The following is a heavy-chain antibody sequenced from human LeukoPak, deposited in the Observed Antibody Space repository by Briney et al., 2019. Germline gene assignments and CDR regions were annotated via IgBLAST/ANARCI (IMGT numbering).Heavy chain of an antibody. CDR2: IYYGGST. V-gene: IGHV4-39*07. Sequence: PSETLSLTCTVSDGSISSSIYYWGWIRQPPGKGLEWIGSIYYGGSTYYNPSLKSRVTVSVDTSQNQFSVKLSSVTAADTAVYYCARARVDIGMVPIPFGPWGQGILVTVSS. CDR3: ARARVDIGMVPIPFGP. D-gene: IGHD5-12*01. CDR1: DGSISSSIYY. J-gene: IGHJ5*02.